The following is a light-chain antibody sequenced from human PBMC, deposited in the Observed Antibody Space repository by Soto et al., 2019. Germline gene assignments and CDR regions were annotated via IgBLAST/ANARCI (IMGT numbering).Light chain of an antibody. Sequence: EIVVAESPATLSVAPGERASLSCRASQTVINKLAWYQQKPGQAPRLLIYGASTRATGIPDRFSGSGSGTEFTLTISSLQSEDFAVYYCQHYNNWLGTFGGGTKVDIK. V-gene: IGKV3-15*01. CDR1: QTVINK. CDR2: GAS. CDR3: QHYNNWLGT. J-gene: IGKJ4*01.